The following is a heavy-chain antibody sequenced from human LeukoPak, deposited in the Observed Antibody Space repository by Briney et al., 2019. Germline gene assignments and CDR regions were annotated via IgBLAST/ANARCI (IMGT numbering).Heavy chain of an antibody. CDR3: ARLVRAAAADNWFDP. CDR2: IYSGGST. Sequence: PGGSLRLSCAASGFTVSSNYMSWVRQAPGKGLEWVSVIYSGGSTYYADSVKGRFTISRDNSKNTLCLQMNSLRAEDTAVYYCARLVRAAAADNWFDPWGQGTLVTVSS. V-gene: IGHV3-66*02. J-gene: IGHJ5*02. CDR1: GFTVSSNY. D-gene: IGHD6-13*01.